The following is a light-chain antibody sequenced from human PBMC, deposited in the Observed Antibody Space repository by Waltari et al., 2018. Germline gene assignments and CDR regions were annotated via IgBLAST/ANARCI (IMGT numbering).Light chain of an antibody. CDR2: YAN. CDR3: RQGKSNPT. J-gene: IGKJ4*01. CDR1: QGINNY. Sequence: DIQMSQSPSSLSASVGDRVTITCRASQGINNYLNWYQQKPGKAPNFLIYYANTLASGVPSRFSGSGSGTEFTLTISSLQPEDFATYYCRQGKSNPTFGGGNKVEIK. V-gene: IGKV1-17*01.